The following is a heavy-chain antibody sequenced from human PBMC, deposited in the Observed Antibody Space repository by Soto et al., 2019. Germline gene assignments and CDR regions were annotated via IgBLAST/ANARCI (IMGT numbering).Heavy chain of an antibody. J-gene: IGHJ4*02. Sequence: SETLSLTCAVSGGSISSGGYSWSWIRQPPGKGLEWIGYIYYSGSTNYNPSLKSRVTISVDTSKNQFSLKLSSVTAADTAVYYCATTYNWNPGYYFDYWGQGTLVTVSS. CDR2: IYYSGST. CDR1: GGSISSGGYS. CDR3: ATTYNWNPGYYFDY. V-gene: IGHV4-61*08. D-gene: IGHD1-20*01.